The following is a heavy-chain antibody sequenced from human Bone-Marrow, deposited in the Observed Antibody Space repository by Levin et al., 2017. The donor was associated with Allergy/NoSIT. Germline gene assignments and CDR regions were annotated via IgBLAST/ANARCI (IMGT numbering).Heavy chain of an antibody. V-gene: IGHV4-31*03. D-gene: IGHD7-27*01. CDR2: IFYYGSI. CDR3: ARVRGLGIGATWFDP. Sequence: PSQTLSLTCSVSGGSISAVDHYWTWIRQHPGKGLEWIGFIFYYGSIFYNPSLKSRVTISVDTSKNQLSLQLSSVTAADTAVYYCARVRGLGIGATWFDPWGQGILVTVSS. CDR1: GGSISAVDHY. J-gene: IGHJ5*02.